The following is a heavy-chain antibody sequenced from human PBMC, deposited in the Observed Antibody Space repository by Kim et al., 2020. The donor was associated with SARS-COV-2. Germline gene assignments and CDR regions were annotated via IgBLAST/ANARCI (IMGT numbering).Heavy chain of an antibody. J-gene: IGHJ6*02. CDR3: TTYYYDSSGYRTRYYYGMDV. Sequence: GRFTMSRDDSKNTLYLQMNSLKTEDTAVYYCTTYYYDSSGYRTRYYYGMDVWGQGTTVTVSS. D-gene: IGHD3-22*01. V-gene: IGHV3-15*01.